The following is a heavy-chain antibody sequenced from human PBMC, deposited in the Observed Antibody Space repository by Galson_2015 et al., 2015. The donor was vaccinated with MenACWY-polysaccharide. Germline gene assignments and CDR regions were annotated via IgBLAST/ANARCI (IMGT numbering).Heavy chain of an antibody. CDR1: GYTFTNYD. CDR2: MNPNSGNT. Sequence: SVKVSCKASGYTFTNYDINWVRQATGQGLEWMGWMNPNSGNTGYAQKFQGRVTMTSNSAMTTAYMELRSLRPEDTAVYYCARIIASKYTFDDSWGQGTLVTVSS. J-gene: IGHJ4*02. CDR3: ARIIASKYTFDDS. V-gene: IGHV1-8*01. D-gene: IGHD3-3*02.